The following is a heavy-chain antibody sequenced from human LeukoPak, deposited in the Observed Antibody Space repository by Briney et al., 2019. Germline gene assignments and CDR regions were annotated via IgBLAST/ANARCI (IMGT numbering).Heavy chain of an antibody. D-gene: IGHD2-15*01. CDR3: ARGIIGYYFDY. V-gene: IGHV1-18*01. CDR2: ISAYGNT. Sequence: ASVKVSCTTSGYTFTIYGISWVRQPPGQGLEWMGLISAYGNTNYAQNLQGRVTMTTDTSTSTAYMELRSLRSDDTAVYYCARGIIGYYFDYWGQGTLVTVSS. J-gene: IGHJ4*02. CDR1: GYTFTIYG.